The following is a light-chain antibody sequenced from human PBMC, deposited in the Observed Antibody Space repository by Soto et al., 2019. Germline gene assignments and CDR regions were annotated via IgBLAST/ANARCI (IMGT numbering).Light chain of an antibody. V-gene: IGLV7-46*01. Sequence: QTVVTQEPSLTVSPGGTVTLTCGSSTGAVPSGHYPYWFQQKPGQAPRTLIYDTDNKHSWTPARFSGFLLGGKAALTLSGAQPEDEAEYYCLLSYNGARGVFGPGTKLTVL. CDR1: TGAVPSGHY. J-gene: IGLJ1*01. CDR2: DTD. CDR3: LLSYNGARGV.